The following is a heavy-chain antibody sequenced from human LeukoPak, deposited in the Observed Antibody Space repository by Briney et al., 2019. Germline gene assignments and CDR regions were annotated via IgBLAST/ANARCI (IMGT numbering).Heavy chain of an antibody. V-gene: IGHV3-33*06. D-gene: IGHD3-22*01. J-gene: IGHJ4*02. CDR2: IWYDGSNK. Sequence: GRSLRLSCAASGFTFSSYGMHWVRQAPGKGLEWVAVIWYDGSNKYYADSVKGRFTISRDNSKNTLYLQMNSLRAEDTAVYYCAKPGYYDSSGPFDYWGQGTLVTVSS. CDR3: AKPGYYDSSGPFDY. CDR1: GFTFSSYG.